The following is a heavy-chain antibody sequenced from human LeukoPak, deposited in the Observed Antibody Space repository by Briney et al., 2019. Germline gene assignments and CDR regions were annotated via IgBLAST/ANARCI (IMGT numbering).Heavy chain of an antibody. D-gene: IGHD6-6*01. J-gene: IGHJ4*02. CDR2: INPNSGGT. CDR1: GYTFTGYY. V-gene: IGHV1-2*02. CDR3: ARDRKGHSSSSGGYYFDY. Sequence: ASVKVSCKASGYTFTGYYMHWVRQAPGQGLEWMGWINPNSGGTNYAQKFQGRVTMTWDTSISTVYMELSSLRSEDTAVYYCARDRKGHSSSSGGYYFDYWGRGTLVTVSS.